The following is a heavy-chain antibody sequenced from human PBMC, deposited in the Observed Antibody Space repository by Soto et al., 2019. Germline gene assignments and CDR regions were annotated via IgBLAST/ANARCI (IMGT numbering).Heavy chain of an antibody. V-gene: IGHV4-34*01. CDR2: INHSGST. D-gene: IGHD3-16*02. CDR3: ARVSLWGSYRLDY. J-gene: IGHJ4*02. CDR1: GGSFSGYY. Sequence: SETLSLTCAVYGGSFSGYYWSWIRQPPGKGLEWIGEINHSGSTNYNPSLKSRVTISVDTSKNQFSLKLSSVTAADTAAYYCARVSLWGSYRLDYWGQGTLVTVSS.